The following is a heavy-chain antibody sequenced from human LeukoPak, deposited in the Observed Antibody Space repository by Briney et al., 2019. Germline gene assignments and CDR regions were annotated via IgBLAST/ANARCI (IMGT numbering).Heavy chain of an antibody. J-gene: IGHJ5*02. CDR3: ARDVGDCSSTSCYLDWFDP. V-gene: IGHV3-53*05. Sequence: PGGSLRLSCAASGFTVSSNYMSWVRQAPGKGLEWVSVIYSGGSTYYADSVKGRFTISRDNSKNTLYLQMNSLRAEDTAVYYCARDVGDCSSTSCYLDWFDPWGQGTLVTVSS. CDR2: IYSGGST. D-gene: IGHD2-2*01. CDR1: GFTVSSNY.